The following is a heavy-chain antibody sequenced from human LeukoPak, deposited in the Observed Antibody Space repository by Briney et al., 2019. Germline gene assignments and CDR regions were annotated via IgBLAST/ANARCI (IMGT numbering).Heavy chain of an antibody. CDR2: IDGSGNSI. CDR1: GFTFSSYS. J-gene: IGHJ4*02. Sequence: GGSLRLSCAASGFTFSSYSMNWVRQAPGKGLEWLSYIDGSGNSIYYADSVKGRFTISRDNAKSSLYLQMSSLRADDTAVYYCARECLTCGGDSYDYWGQGALVTVSS. D-gene: IGHD2-21*01. V-gene: IGHV3-48*04. CDR3: ARECLTCGGDSYDY.